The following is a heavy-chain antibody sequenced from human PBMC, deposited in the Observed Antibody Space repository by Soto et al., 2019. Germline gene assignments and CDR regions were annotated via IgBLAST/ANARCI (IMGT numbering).Heavy chain of an antibody. J-gene: IGHJ4*02. D-gene: IGHD4-17*01. CDR2: INSDGSST. CDR1: GFTFSSYW. CDR3: ARVAYGKRLYYFDY. V-gene: IGHV3-74*01. Sequence: GGSLRLSCAASGFTFSSYWMHWVRQAPGKGLVWVSRINSDGSSTSYADSVKGRFTISRDNAKNSLYLQMNSLRAEDTAVYYCARVAYGKRLYYFDYWGQGTLVTVSS.